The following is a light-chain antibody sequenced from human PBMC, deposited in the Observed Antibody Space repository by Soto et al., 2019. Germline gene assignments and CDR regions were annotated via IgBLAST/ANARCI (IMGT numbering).Light chain of an antibody. J-gene: IGLJ2*01. V-gene: IGLV2-8*01. Sequence: QSALTQPPSASGSPGQSVTISCTGTSSDVGGYNYVSWYQQHPGKAPKVIIYDVSKRPSGVPDRFSGSKSGNTASLTVSGLQTEHEADYYCASHAGSSAVFGGGTKLTVL. CDR1: SSDVGGYNY. CDR3: ASHAGSSAV. CDR2: DVS.